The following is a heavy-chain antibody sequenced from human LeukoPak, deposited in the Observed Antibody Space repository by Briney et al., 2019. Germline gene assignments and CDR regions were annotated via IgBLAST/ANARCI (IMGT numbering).Heavy chain of an antibody. V-gene: IGHV4-61*01. CDR1: GGSVSSGSYY. J-gene: IGHJ4*02. CDR2: IYYSGST. Sequence: SETLSLTCTVSGGSVSSGSYYWSWIRQPPGKGLEWIGYIYYSGSTNYNPSLKSRVTISVDTSKNQFSLKLSSVTAADTAVYYCASQQWLVTRPFDYWGQGTQVTVSS. D-gene: IGHD6-19*01. CDR3: ASQQWLVTRPFDY.